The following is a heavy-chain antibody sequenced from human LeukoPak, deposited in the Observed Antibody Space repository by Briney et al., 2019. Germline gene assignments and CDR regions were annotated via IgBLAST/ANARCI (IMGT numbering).Heavy chain of an antibody. J-gene: IGHJ4*02. CDR3: ARPTADWSGSYYY. V-gene: IGHV5-51*01. CDR2: IYPDDSDT. Sequence: HGESLKISCKTSGYSFTIYWIGWVRQMPGKGLEWMGIIYPDDSDTRYSPSFQGQVTISADKSISTAYLQWSSLKASDTAIYYCARPTADWSGSYYYWGQGTLVTVSS. CDR1: GYSFTIYW. D-gene: IGHD1-26*01.